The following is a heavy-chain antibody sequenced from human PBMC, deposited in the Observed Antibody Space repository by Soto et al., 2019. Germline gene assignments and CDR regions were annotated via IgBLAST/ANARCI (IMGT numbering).Heavy chain of an antibody. Sequence: GSLRLSCAASVFTFSNQAMNWVRQAPGKGLEWVSSVSGSGGFTYYADSVKGRFTISRDNSKNTLYLQMNSLRAEDTAIYYCAKVGEEDYYDSSGYFDYWGQGTLVTVSS. CDR3: AKVGEEDYYDSSGYFDY. CDR1: VFTFSNQA. CDR2: VSGSGGFT. J-gene: IGHJ4*02. V-gene: IGHV3-23*01. D-gene: IGHD3-22*01.